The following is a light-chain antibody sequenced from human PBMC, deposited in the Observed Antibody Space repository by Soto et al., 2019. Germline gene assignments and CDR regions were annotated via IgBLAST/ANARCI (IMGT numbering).Light chain of an antibody. CDR1: QSVTSNY. Sequence: EIVLTQSPGTLALSPGERATLSCRASQSVTSNYLAWFQQKPGQPPRLLIYGASSRATGVPDRFSGSGSGTDLTLTITRLEPEDFAVYYCLRYGTSPFMYTFGPGTKL. J-gene: IGKJ2*01. CDR3: LRYGTSPFMYT. V-gene: IGKV3-20*01. CDR2: GAS.